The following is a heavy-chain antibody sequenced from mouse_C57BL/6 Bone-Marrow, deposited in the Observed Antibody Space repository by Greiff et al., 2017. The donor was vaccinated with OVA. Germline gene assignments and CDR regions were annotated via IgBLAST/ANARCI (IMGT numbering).Heavy chain of an antibody. Sequence: QVQLQQPGAELVRPGTSVKLSCKASGYTFTSYWMHWVKQRPGQGLEWIGVIDPYDSYTNYNQKFKGKATLPVDTSSSTAYMQLSSLTSEDAAVYYCAWGYDGYYDRAMDYWGQGTSVTVSS. V-gene: IGHV1-59*01. CDR2: IDPYDSYT. D-gene: IGHD2-3*01. CDR1: GYTFTSYW. J-gene: IGHJ4*01. CDR3: AWGYDGYYDRAMDY.